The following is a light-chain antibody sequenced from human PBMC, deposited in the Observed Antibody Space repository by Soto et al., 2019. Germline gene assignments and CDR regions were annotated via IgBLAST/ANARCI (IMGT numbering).Light chain of an antibody. Sequence: SYELTHPPSVSVSPGQTASITCSGDKLGDKYACWYQQKPGQSPVLVIYQDSKRPSGIPERFSGSNSGNTATLTISGTRAMDEADYYCQAWESSTVVFGGGTKLTVL. J-gene: IGLJ2*01. CDR2: QDS. V-gene: IGLV3-1*01. CDR3: QAWESSTVV. CDR1: KLGDKY.